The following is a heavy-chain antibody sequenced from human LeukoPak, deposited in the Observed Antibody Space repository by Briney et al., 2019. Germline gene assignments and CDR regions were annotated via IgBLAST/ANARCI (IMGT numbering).Heavy chain of an antibody. J-gene: IGHJ4*02. Sequence: PGGSLRLSCAASGCTFSNYEMNWIREAPGKGLEWISYISNSGNTKYYADSVKGRFSISRDNANNSVYLQMNNLRAEDTAVYYCAAVIDYWGQGTLVTVSS. CDR3: AAVIDY. CDR1: GCTFSNYE. CDR2: ISNSGNTK. V-gene: IGHV3-48*03.